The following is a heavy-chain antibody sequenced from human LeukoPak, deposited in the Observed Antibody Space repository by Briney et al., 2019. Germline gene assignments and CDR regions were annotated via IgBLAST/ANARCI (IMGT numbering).Heavy chain of an antibody. CDR2: IWYDGSNK. J-gene: IGHJ4*02. Sequence: GGSLRLSCAASGFTFSSYGMHWVRQAPGKGLEWVAVIWYDGSNKYYADSVKGRFTISRDNSKNTLYLQMNSLRAEDTAVYYCASGPTYGAAAGTFDYWSQGTLVTVSS. D-gene: IGHD6-13*01. CDR1: GFTFSSYG. CDR3: ASGPTYGAAAGTFDY. V-gene: IGHV3-33*01.